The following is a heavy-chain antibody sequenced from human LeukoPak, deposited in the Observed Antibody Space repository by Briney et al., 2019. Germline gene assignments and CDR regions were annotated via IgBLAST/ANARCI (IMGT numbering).Heavy chain of an antibody. CDR3: ARVQTDSRGWYHFDH. Sequence: GGSLRLSCAASGITFSTSTMNLVRQAPGKGLEWVSYISGSSSTIYYADSVKGRFTVSRDNAGNSLYLQMNNLRDDDTAVYFCARVQTDSRGWYHFDHWGQGTLVTVSS. V-gene: IGHV3-48*02. CDR2: ISGSSSTI. J-gene: IGHJ4*02. D-gene: IGHD6-19*01. CDR1: GITFSTST.